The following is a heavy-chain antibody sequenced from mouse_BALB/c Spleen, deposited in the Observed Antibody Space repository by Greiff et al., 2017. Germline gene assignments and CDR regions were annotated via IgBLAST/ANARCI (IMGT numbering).Heavy chain of an antibody. J-gene: IGHJ3*01. Sequence: EVQRVESGGGLVKPGGSLKLSCAASGFTFSDYYMYWVRQTPEKRLEWVATISDGGSYTYYPDSVKGRFTISRDNAKNNLYLQMSSLKSEDTAMYYCARDREYAPFAYWGQGTLVTVSA. CDR2: ISDGGSYT. CDR1: GFTFSDYY. D-gene: IGHD3-3*01. V-gene: IGHV5-4*02. CDR3: ARDREYAPFAY.